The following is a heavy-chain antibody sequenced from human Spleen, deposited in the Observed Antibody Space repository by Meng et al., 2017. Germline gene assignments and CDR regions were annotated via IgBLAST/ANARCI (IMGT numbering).Heavy chain of an antibody. D-gene: IGHD2-21*01. CDR3: ARVNSDCGGVMCYKGWFDP. Sequence: QLLLQESGSGLVKPSQTLSLTCTVFGGSISGGDYYWSWIRQPPGKGLEWIGYIHFSGSTYYNPSLNSQITISVDMSRNQFSLRLTSVTSADMAVYYCARVNSDCGGVMCYKGWFDPWGQGTLVTVSS. CDR1: GGSISGGDYY. CDR2: IHFSGST. V-gene: IGHV4-30-4*01. J-gene: IGHJ5*02.